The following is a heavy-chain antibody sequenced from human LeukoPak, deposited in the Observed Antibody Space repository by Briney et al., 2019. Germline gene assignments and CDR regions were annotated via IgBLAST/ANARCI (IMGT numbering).Heavy chain of an antibody. Sequence: GGSLRLSCAASGFTVSSNYMSWVRQAPGKGLEWVSVIYSGGSTYYADSVKGRFTISRDNSKNTLYLQMNSLRAEDTAVYYCARDYYDSSGYLTHPIYFQYWGQGTLVTVSS. D-gene: IGHD3-22*01. CDR2: IYSGGST. CDR1: GFTVSSNY. J-gene: IGHJ1*01. V-gene: IGHV3-53*01. CDR3: ARDYYDSSGYLTHPIYFQY.